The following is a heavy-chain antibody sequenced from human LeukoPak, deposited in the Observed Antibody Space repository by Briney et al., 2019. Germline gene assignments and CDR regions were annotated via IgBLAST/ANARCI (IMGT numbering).Heavy chain of an antibody. D-gene: IGHD1-26*01. V-gene: IGHV3-30*03. CDR1: GFTFSNYG. CDR2: VSSDGSID. J-gene: IGHJ3*02. Sequence: GGSLRLSCAASGFTFSNYGMHWVRQAPGKGLEWVAVVSSDGSIDYYADSLRGRFTVSRDNSKNTLYLQMNSLRAEDTAVYYCARGGSYLSAFDIWGQGTMVTVSS. CDR3: ARGGSYLSAFDI.